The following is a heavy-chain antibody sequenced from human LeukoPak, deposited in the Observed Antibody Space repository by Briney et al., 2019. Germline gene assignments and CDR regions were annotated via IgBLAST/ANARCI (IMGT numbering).Heavy chain of an antibody. Sequence: PGKSLRLSCAASGFTFSGFAIHWVRQAPGKGLEWVASTSPDGNDKYYADSVKGRFTISRDNSKNTLYLQMNSLRAEDTAVYYCARDGGMDCSSTSCHDPFDYWGQGTLVTVSS. D-gene: IGHD2-2*01. CDR3: ARDGGMDCSSTSCHDPFDY. V-gene: IGHV3-30*07. J-gene: IGHJ4*02. CDR1: GFTFSGFA. CDR2: TSPDGNDK.